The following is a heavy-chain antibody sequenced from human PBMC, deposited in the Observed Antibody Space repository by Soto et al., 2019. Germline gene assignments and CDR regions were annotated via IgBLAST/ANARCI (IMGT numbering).Heavy chain of an antibody. J-gene: IGHJ6*02. Sequence: PGGSLRLSCAASGFTFSSYEMNWVRQAPGKGLEWVSYISSSSSTIYYADSVKGRFTISRDNAKNSLYLQMNSLRAEDTAVYYCARDRRYDSSGSALYYYYYGMDVWGQGTTVTVSS. D-gene: IGHD3-22*01. V-gene: IGHV3-48*03. CDR3: ARDRRYDSSGSALYYYYYGMDV. CDR1: GFTFSSYE. CDR2: ISSSSSTI.